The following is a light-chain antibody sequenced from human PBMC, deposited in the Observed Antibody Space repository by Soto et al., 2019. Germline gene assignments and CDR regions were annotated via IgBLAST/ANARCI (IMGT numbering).Light chain of an antibody. CDR2: GAS. J-gene: IGKJ5*01. V-gene: IGKV3-15*01. CDR3: QQRSNCL. Sequence: EIVITQAPATLSVSPGERATLSCRASQSVSSNLAWYQQKPGQAPRLLIYGASTRATGIPARFSGSGSGTEFTLTISSLQSEDFAVYYCQQRSNCLFGQGTRLEV. CDR1: QSVSSN.